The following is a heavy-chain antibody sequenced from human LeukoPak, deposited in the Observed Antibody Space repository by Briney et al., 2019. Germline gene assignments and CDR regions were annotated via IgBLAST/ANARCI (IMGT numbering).Heavy chain of an antibody. J-gene: IGHJ2*01. V-gene: IGHV3-21*01. CDR3: ARDRVNIVVVTAIPDWYFDL. Sequence: GGSLRLSCAASGFTFSSYSMNWVRQAPGKGLEWVSSISSSSSYIYYADSVKGRFTISRDNAKNSLYLQMNSLRAEDTAVYYCARDRVNIVVVTAIPDWYFDLWGRGTLVTVSS. D-gene: IGHD2-21*02. CDR1: GFTFSSYS. CDR2: ISSSSSYI.